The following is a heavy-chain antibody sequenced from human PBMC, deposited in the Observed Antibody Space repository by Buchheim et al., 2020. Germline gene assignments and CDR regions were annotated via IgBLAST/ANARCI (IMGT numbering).Heavy chain of an antibody. D-gene: IGHD6-19*01. J-gene: IGHJ5*02. V-gene: IGHV3-48*01. CDR1: GFTFSTYA. CDR3: ARYSSTSEDWFDP. CDR2: INGGSTGI. Sequence: EVQLVESGGGLVQPGGSLRLSCAASGFTFSTYAMNWVRQAPGKGLEWVSYINGGSTGIHYADSVKGRFTISRDNAKKQLYLQMNSLGAEDTAVYYCARYSSTSEDWFDPWGQGTL.